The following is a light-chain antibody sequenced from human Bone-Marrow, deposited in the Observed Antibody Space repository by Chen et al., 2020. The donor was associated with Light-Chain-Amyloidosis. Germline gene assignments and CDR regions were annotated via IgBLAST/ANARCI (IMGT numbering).Light chain of an antibody. Sequence: QSALPQPASVSGSPGHSITISFTGTSSDVGGDNHVSWYQQHPDKAPKLMIYEVTTRPSWYPDRFSGSKSDNTASLNISGLQTEDEADYFCSSYTITNTRVFGSGTRVTVL. V-gene: IGLV2-14*01. CDR1: SSDVGGDNH. CDR3: SSYTITNTRV. CDR2: EVT. J-gene: IGLJ1*01.